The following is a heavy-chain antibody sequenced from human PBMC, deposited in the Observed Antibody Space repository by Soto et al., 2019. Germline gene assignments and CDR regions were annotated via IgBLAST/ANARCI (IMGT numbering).Heavy chain of an antibody. J-gene: IGHJ4*02. V-gene: IGHV1-69*13. D-gene: IGHD6-19*01. CDR2: IIPIFGTA. CDR3: ASPTGYSSGWYLVAY. Sequence: ASVKVSCKASGGTFSSYAISWVRQAPGQGLEWMGGIIPIFGTANYAQKFQGRVTITADESTSTAYMELSSLRSEDTAVYYCASPTGYSSGWYLVAYWGQGTLVTVSS. CDR1: GGTFSSYA.